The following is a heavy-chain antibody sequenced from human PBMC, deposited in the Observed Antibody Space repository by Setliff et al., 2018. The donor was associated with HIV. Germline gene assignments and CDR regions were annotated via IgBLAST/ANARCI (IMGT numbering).Heavy chain of an antibody. CDR1: GFTFSDYS. V-gene: IGHV3-21*05. CDR3: TRDLPLIVSSGRGNR. D-gene: IGHD1-26*01. Sequence: GGSLRLSCVGSGFTFSDYSLNWVRQAPGRGLEWVSYISRSSSLVYQADSVKGRFTISRDNAKNLLYLQMNSLRADDTAVYYCTRDLPLIVSSGRGNRWGQGTLVTVSS. CDR2: ISRSSSLV. J-gene: IGHJ5*02.